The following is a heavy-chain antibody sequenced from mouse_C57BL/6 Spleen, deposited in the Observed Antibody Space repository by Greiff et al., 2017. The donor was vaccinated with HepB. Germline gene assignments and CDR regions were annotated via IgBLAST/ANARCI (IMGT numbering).Heavy chain of an antibody. CDR2: INPSTGGT. CDR1: GYSFTGYY. J-gene: IGHJ4*01. CDR3: ARMGYYDYDVGYAMDY. D-gene: IGHD2-4*01. Sequence: VQLQQSGPELVKPGASVKISCKASGYSFTGYYMNWVKQSPEKSLEWIGEINPSTGGTTYNQKFKAKATLTVDKSSSTAYMQLKSLTSEDSAVYYCARMGYYDYDVGYAMDYWGQGTSVTVSS. V-gene: IGHV1-42*01.